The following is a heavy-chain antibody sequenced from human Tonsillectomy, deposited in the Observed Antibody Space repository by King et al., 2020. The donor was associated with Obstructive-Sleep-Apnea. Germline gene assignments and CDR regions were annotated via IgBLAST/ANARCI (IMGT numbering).Heavy chain of an antibody. J-gene: IGHJ4*02. V-gene: IGHV3-7*03. CDR3: ARGGENSIGSSFDY. CDR1: GFTFSSYW. CDR2: IKQDGSEK. D-gene: IGHD6-25*01. Sequence: VQLVESGGGLVQPGGSLRLSCAASGFTFSSYWMSWVRQAPGKGLEWVANIKQDGSEKYYVDSVKGRFTISRDNAKNSLYLQMNSLRAEDTAVYYCARGGENSIGSSFDYWGQGTLVTVSS.